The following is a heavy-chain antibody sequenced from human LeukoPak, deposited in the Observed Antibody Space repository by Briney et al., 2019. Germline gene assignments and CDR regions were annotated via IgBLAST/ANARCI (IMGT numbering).Heavy chain of an antibody. J-gene: IGHJ5*02. V-gene: IGHV4-39*07. CDR1: CISISRYRYC. D-gene: IGHD5/OR15-5a*01. CDR3: ARGRNSTSCYRVTDAGTGYSDH. Sequence: WGTLALTCSVSCISISRYRYCWGWIRQRPGKGLEWTSTVCFRGSHYYSPFLRRRVAISIDTSKSQFSLQLNSVTAADTAVYYCARGRNSTSCYRVTDAGTGYSDHWGQGTLVAVSS. CDR2: VCFRGSH.